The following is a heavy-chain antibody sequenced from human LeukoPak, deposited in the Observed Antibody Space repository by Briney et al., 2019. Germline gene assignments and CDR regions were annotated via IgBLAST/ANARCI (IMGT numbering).Heavy chain of an antibody. J-gene: IGHJ4*02. CDR2: ISGSGTTT. CDR3: PRDLLPAAGEYYFDY. Sequence: GGSLRLSCAASGFTFNNYAMSWVRQAPGKGLEWVSAISGSGTTTYYADSVKGRFTISRDNSKNTLYLQMNSLRAEDTAVYYCPRDLLPAAGEYYFDYWGQGTLVTVSS. CDR1: GFTFNNYA. D-gene: IGHD6-13*01. V-gene: IGHV3-23*01.